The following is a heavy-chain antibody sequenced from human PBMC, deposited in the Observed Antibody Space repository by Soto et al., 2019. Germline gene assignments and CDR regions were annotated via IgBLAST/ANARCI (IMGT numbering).Heavy chain of an antibody. CDR3: ARLGVVPAAHDAFDI. Sequence: GPSVKVSCKASGYTFTGYYVHWVRQAPGQGLEWMGWINPNSGGTNYAQKFQGWVTMTRDTSISTAYMELSRLRSDDTAVYYCARLGVVPAAHDAFDIWGQGTMVTVSS. CDR2: INPNSGGT. CDR1: GYTFTGYY. D-gene: IGHD2-2*01. V-gene: IGHV1-2*04. J-gene: IGHJ3*02.